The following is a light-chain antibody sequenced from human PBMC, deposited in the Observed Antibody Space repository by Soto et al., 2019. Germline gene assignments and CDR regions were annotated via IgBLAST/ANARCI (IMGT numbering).Light chain of an antibody. Sequence: QYVLTQSSSTSGTPGQRVILSCSGSNSNIGKNFVYWYQLLPGTAPKLLIYRNTDRPSGVPDRFSGAQSCTSASLTISGLRSEDEADYYWAAWDDNLRASGFGGGTKVPVL. J-gene: IGLJ3*02. V-gene: IGLV1-47*01. CDR2: RNT. CDR1: NSNIGKNF. CDR3: AAWDDNLRASG.